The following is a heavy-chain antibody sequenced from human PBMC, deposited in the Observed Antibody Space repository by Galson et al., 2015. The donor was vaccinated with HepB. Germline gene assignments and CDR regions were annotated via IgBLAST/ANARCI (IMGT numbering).Heavy chain of an antibody. D-gene: IGHD6-19*01. V-gene: IGHV1-18*01. CDR2: ISAYNGNT. CDR3: ARDPSGWHDAFDI. J-gene: IGHJ3*02. CDR1: GYTFTSYG. Sequence: SVKVSCKASGYTFTSYGISWVRQAPGQGLEWMGWISAYNGNTNYAQKLQGRVTMATDTSTSTAYMELRSLRSDDTAVYYCARDPSGWHDAFDIWGQGTMVTVSS.